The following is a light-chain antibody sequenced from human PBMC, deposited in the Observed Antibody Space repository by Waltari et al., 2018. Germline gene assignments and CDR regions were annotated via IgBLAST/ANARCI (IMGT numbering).Light chain of an antibody. Sequence: QSALTQPPSVSGSPGQSISISGIGPSSNVGVYILVSCYQQHPGKAPHLIIYDVNKRPSGISHRFSGSKSGNTASLTISGLQADDESDYYCCSYAGDSTLIFGGGTKLTVL. CDR2: DVN. CDR1: SSNVGVYIL. CDR3: CSYAGDSTLI. J-gene: IGLJ2*01. V-gene: IGLV2-23*02.